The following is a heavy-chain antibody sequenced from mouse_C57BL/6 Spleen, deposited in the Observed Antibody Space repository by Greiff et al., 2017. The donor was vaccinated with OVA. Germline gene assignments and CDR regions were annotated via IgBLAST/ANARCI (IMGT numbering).Heavy chain of an antibody. CDR1: GFSLTSYG. CDR3: ASNSNYLYYAMDY. D-gene: IGHD2-5*01. Sequence: QVQLKESGPGLVQPSQSLSITCTVSGFSLTSYGVHWVRQPPGKGLEWLGVIWSGGSTDYNAAFISRLSISKDNSKSQVFFKMNSLQADDTAIYYCASNSNYLYYAMDYWGQGTSVTVSS. CDR2: IWSGGST. J-gene: IGHJ4*01. V-gene: IGHV2-4*02.